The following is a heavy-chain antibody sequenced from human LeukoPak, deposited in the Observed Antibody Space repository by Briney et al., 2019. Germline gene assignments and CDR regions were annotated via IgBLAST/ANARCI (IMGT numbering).Heavy chain of an antibody. CDR1: GYSFTSYW. J-gene: IGHJ4*02. CDR2: IYPGDSDT. D-gene: IGHD3-9*01. V-gene: IGHV5-51*01. CDR3: ARTGELDQYDILTGPIDY. Sequence: GESLKISCKGSGYSFTSYWIGWVRQMPGKGLEWMGIIYPGDSDTRYSPSFQGQVTISADKSISTAYLQWSSLKASDTAMYYCARTGELDQYDILTGPIDYWGQGTLVTVSS.